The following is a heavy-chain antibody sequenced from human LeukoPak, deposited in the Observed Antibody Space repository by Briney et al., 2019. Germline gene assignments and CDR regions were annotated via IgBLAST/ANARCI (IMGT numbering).Heavy chain of an antibody. V-gene: IGHV1-69*13. CDR3: ATGGHTMVRGLIPSYYFYYMDV. J-gene: IGHJ6*03. Sequence: GASVTVSCKASGYTFTSYAMHWVRQAPGQGLEWMGGVIPVYGSTYYTQTFQDRVTFTADESTDTAYMELSSLRSEDTAVYYCATGGHTMVRGLIPSYYFYYMDVWGKGTAVTVSS. CDR1: GYTFTSYA. CDR2: VIPVYGST. D-gene: IGHD3-10*01.